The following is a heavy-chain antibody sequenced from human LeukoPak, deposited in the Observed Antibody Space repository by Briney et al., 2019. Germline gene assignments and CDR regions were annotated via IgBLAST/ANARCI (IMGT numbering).Heavy chain of an antibody. J-gene: IGHJ4*02. CDR3: ARDHSLYYDILTGYAFDY. Sequence: GGSLRLSCAASGFTFSSYWMSWVRQAPGKGLEWVANIKQDGSEKYYVDSVKGRFTNSRDNAENSLYLQMNSLRAEDTAVYYCARDHSLYYDILTGYAFDYWGQGTLVTVSS. V-gene: IGHV3-7*03. D-gene: IGHD3-9*01. CDR2: IKQDGSEK. CDR1: GFTFSSYW.